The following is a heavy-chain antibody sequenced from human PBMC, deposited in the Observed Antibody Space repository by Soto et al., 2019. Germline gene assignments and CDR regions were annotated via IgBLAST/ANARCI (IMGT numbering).Heavy chain of an antibody. J-gene: IGHJ4*02. CDR2: TYHSGST. D-gene: IGHD1-20*01. CDR1: GSSISSGYY. CDR3: ARVLNSKLDY. V-gene: IGHV4-38-2*01. Sequence: RSLTCAVSGSSISSGYYWGWIRQPPGKGLEWIGSTYHSGSTYYNPSLKSRVTISLDTSKNQFSLKLSSVTAADTAVYYCARVLNSKLDYWGQGTLVTVSS.